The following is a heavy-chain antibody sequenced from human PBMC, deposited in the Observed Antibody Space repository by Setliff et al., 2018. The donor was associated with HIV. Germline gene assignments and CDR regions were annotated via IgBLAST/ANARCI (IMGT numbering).Heavy chain of an antibody. D-gene: IGHD3-22*01. CDR3: ASLPPLYDSSGYYFDY. J-gene: IGHJ4*02. Sequence: SETLSLTCAVYGGSFSDYYWTWIRQSPGKGLEWIGEINHRGSTNYNPSLNSRVTISIDTSKNQFSLKLSSVTAADTAVYYCASLPPLYDSSGYYFDYWGQGTLVTVSS. CDR1: GGSFSDYY. V-gene: IGHV4-34*01. CDR2: INHRGST.